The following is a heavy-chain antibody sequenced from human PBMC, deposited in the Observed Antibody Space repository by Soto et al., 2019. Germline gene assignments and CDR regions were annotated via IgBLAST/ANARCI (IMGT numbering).Heavy chain of an antibody. D-gene: IGHD3-3*01. Sequence: ASVKVSCKASGYTFTSYGISWLRQSPGQGLEWMGWISAYNGNTNYAQKLQGRVTMTTDTSTSTAYMELRSLRSDDTAVYYRARVGGSIYSIRWRFDPWGQGTLVTVSS. V-gene: IGHV1-18*04. CDR1: GYTFTSYG. J-gene: IGHJ5*02. CDR2: ISAYNGNT. CDR3: ARVGGSIYSIRWRFDP.